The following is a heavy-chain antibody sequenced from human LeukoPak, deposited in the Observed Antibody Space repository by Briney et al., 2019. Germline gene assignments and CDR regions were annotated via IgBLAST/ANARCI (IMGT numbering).Heavy chain of an antibody. CDR3: ARHDLDTAMAFDY. CDR1: GYSFTNYW. Sequence: GESLEISCKGSGYSFTNYWIGWVRQKPGQGLEWMGIIYPGDSDTRYSPSFQGQVTISADKSISTAYLQWSSLKASDTAMYYCARHDLDTAMAFDYWGQGTLVTVSS. CDR2: IYPGDSDT. D-gene: IGHD5-18*01. J-gene: IGHJ4*02. V-gene: IGHV5-51*01.